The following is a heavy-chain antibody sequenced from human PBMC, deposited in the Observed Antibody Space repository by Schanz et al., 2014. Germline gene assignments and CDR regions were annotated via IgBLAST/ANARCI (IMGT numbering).Heavy chain of an antibody. CDR1: GFTFDDYA. J-gene: IGHJ3*02. V-gene: IGHV3-20*04. CDR3: AREPHKDYGVKPQALDI. CDR2: INWSDGST. D-gene: IGHD4-17*01. Sequence: EVQLVESGGGVVRPGGSLRLSCAASGFTFDDYAMSWVRQAPGKGLEWVSAINWSDGSTGYADSVKGRFTISRDNSKNTLYLQMNSLRAEDTALYYCAREPHKDYGVKPQALDIWGQGTMVAVSS.